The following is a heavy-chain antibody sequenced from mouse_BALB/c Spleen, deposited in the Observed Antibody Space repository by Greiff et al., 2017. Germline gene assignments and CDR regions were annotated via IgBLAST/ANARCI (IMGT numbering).Heavy chain of an antibody. V-gene: IGHV2-9-2*01. J-gene: IGHJ4*01. D-gene: IGHD2-3*01. CDR3: VRDGYSYAMDY. Sequence: QVQLKQSGPGLVAPSQSLSITCTVSGFSLTSYDISWIRQPPGKGLEWLGVIWTGGGTNYNSAFMSRLSISKDNSKSQVFLKMNSLQTDDTAIYYCVRDGYSYAMDYWGQGTSVTVSS. CDR1: GFSLTSYD. CDR2: IWTGGGT.